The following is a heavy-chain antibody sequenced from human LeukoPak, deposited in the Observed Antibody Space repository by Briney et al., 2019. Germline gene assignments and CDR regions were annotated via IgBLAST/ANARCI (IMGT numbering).Heavy chain of an antibody. Sequence: SETLSLTCTVSGDSITNYYWGWIRQPAGKGLEWIGRIHSSGGTNNHPSLESRLTMSVDTSKNQFSLELTPVTAADTAIYFCAKEGLSTMNWDSWGQGALVTVSS. CDR1: GDSITNYY. D-gene: IGHD1-1*01. CDR2: IHSSGGT. J-gene: IGHJ4*02. CDR3: AKEGLSTMNWDS. V-gene: IGHV4-4*07.